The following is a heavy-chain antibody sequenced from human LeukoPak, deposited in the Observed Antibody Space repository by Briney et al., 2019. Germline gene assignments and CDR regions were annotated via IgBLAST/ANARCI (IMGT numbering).Heavy chain of an antibody. D-gene: IGHD3-16*02. CDR3: ARGRESYRLDAFDI. CDR1: GFTFSSYA. Sequence: GGSLRLSCAASGFTFSSYAMHWVRQAPGKGLEWVAVISYDGSNKYYADSVKGRFTISRDNSKNTLYLQMNSLRAEDTAVYYCARGRESYRLDAFDIWGQGTMVTVSS. V-gene: IGHV3-30-3*01. CDR2: ISYDGSNK. J-gene: IGHJ3*02.